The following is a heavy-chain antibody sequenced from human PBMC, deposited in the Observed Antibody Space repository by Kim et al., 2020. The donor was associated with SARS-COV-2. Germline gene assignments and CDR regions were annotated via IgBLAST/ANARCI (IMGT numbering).Heavy chain of an antibody. Sequence: SETLSLTCAVYGGSFSGYYWSWIRQPPGKGLEWIGEINHSGSTNYNPSLKSRVTISVDTSKNQFSLKLSSVTAADTAVYYCARRRSLGSRWFDPWGQGTLVTVSS. D-gene: IGHD2-15*01. CDR1: GGSFSGYY. V-gene: IGHV4-34*01. CDR3: ARRRSLGSRWFDP. CDR2: INHSGST. J-gene: IGHJ5*02.